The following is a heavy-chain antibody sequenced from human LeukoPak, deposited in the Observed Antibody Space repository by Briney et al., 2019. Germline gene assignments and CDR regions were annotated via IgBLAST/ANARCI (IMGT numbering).Heavy chain of an antibody. CDR2: IIPIFGTA. V-gene: IGHV1-69*06. D-gene: IGHD5-18*01. Sequence: GASVKVSCKASGGTFSSYAISWVRQAPGQGLEWMGGIIPIFGTANYAQKFQGRVTITADKSTSTAYMELSSLRSEDTAVYYCARVPLPYSYGSPLAVELKRAAFDIWGQGTMVTVSS. CDR1: GGTFSSYA. CDR3: ARVPLPYSYGSPLAVELKRAAFDI. J-gene: IGHJ3*02.